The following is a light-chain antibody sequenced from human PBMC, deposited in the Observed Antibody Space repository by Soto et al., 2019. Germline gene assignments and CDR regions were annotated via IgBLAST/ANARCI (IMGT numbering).Light chain of an antibody. Sequence: DIQMTQYPSSLSASVGDRVTITCRASQSISSYLNWYQQRPGKAPNLLIYDATRLHSGVPPRFSGSGSGTDFTLTISRLEPEDFAVYYCQQYSSSPLTFGGGTKV. V-gene: IGKV1-39*01. CDR1: QSISSY. CDR2: DAT. J-gene: IGKJ4*01. CDR3: QQYSSSPLT.